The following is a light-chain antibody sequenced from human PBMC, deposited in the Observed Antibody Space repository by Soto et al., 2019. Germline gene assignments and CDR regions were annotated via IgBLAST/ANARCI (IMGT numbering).Light chain of an antibody. Sequence: IVLTQSPGTMSLSPGERATLSCRASQTVGGNLAWYQQNPGQAPKLLISGASSRATGIPDRFSGSGYGTDVTLTVSKLELEDFALYFCEPYAGSPITCGQWTRLKIK. CDR1: QTVGGN. V-gene: IGKV3-20*01. J-gene: IGKJ5*01. CDR2: GAS. CDR3: EPYAGSPIT.